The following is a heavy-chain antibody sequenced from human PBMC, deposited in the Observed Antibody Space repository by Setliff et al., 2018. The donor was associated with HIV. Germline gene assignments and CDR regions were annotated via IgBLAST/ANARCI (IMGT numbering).Heavy chain of an antibody. CDR2: IYISGST. D-gene: IGHD3-16*01. CDR3: AREHEGGTGWFDP. Sequence: TSETLSLTCTVAGISVSSGSYFWTWIRQPAGKGLEWIGRIYISGSTNYNPSLKSRVTISVDTSKNQFSLKLSSVTAADTAVYYCAREHEGGTGWFDPWGQGTLVTVSS. CDR1: GISVSSGSYF. J-gene: IGHJ5*02. V-gene: IGHV4-61*02.